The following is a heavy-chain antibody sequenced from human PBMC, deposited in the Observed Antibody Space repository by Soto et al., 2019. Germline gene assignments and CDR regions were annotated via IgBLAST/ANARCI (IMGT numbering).Heavy chain of an antibody. Sequence: GGSLRLSCAASGFTFSSYGMHWVRQAPGKGLEWVAVIWYDGSNKYYADSVKGRFTISRDNSKNTLYLQMNSLRAEDTAVYYCARDIDDSAHYGDYVPTNPYYYYGMDVWGQGTTVTVSS. J-gene: IGHJ6*02. D-gene: IGHD4-17*01. CDR2: IWYDGSNK. CDR1: GFTFSSYG. V-gene: IGHV3-33*01. CDR3: ARDIDDSAHYGDYVPTNPYYYYGMDV.